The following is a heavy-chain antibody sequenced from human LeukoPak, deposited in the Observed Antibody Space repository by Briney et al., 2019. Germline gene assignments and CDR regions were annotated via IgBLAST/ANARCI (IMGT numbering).Heavy chain of an antibody. CDR3: AREGYSYGYLY. D-gene: IGHD5-18*01. V-gene: IGHV4-39*02. CDR2: IYNSANT. Sequence: SETLSLTCTVSGDSISSSSYCWDWIRQPPGKGLEWIGNIYNSANTHYNPSLKTRITMSVDTSKNQFSLKLSSVTAADTAVYYCAREGYSYGYLYWGQGTLVTVSS. J-gene: IGHJ4*02. CDR1: GDSISSSSYC.